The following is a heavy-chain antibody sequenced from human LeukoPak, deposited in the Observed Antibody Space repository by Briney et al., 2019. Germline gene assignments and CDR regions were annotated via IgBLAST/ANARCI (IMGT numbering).Heavy chain of an antibody. Sequence: GGSLRLSCAASGFTFNTYAMNWVRQAPGKGLGWVSAISGSDGSTYYADSVRGRFTISRDNPKNTLYLQMNSLRAEDTAVYYCAKDRGDVDLQYFDSWGQGTLVTVSS. CDR3: AKDRGDVDLQYFDS. D-gene: IGHD3-10*01. J-gene: IGHJ4*02. CDR1: GFTFNTYA. CDR2: ISGSDGST. V-gene: IGHV3-23*01.